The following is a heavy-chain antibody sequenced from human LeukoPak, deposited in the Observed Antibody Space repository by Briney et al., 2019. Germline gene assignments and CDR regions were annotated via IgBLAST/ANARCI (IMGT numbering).Heavy chain of an antibody. J-gene: IGHJ4*02. CDR2: IYYSGST. Sequence: SETLSLTCTVSGGSISSSSYDWGWIRQPPGKGLEWIGSIYYSGSTYYNPSLKSRVTISVDTSKNQFSLKLSSVTAADTAVYYCASRGGDGEDDYWGQGTLVTVSS. D-gene: IGHD3-10*01. CDR3: ASRGGDGEDDY. V-gene: IGHV4-39*01. CDR1: GGSISSSSYD.